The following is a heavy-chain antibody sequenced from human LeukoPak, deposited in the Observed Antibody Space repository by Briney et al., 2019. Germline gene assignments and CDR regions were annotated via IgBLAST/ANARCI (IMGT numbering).Heavy chain of an antibody. Sequence: PGGSLRLSCAASGFSFSSYPMHWVRQAPGRGLEYVSAITSEGGKTYYANSVMGRFINSRDNSKNTLYLQMGSLGVEDMAVYYCARVGSGDAYELWGQGTMVTVSS. D-gene: IGHD1-26*01. CDR3: ARVGSGDAYEL. CDR2: ITSEGGKT. V-gene: IGHV3-64*01. J-gene: IGHJ3*01. CDR1: GFSFSSYP.